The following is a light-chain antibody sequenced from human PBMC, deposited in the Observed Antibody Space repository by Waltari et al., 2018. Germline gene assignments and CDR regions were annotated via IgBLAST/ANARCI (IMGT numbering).Light chain of an antibody. V-gene: IGKV1-13*02. CDR1: QGIRSG. CDR2: DAS. J-gene: IGKJ5*01. CDR3: QQCLTYPQA. Sequence: AIQLTQSPSSLSASIGHRVPISCRASQGIRSGLAWYQQKPGQPPKLLIYDASTLDSGVPSRFSGSGSGTDFTLTISSLQPEDFATYYCQQCLTYPQAFGQGTRLEIK.